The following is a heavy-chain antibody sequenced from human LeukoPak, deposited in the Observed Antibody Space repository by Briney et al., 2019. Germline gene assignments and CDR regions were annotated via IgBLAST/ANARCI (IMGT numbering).Heavy chain of an antibody. V-gene: IGHV3-30*04. D-gene: IGHD3-22*01. Sequence: GGSLRLSCAASGFTFSSYAMHWVRQAPGKGLEWVAVISYDGSNKYYADSVKGRFTISRDNSKNTLYLQMNSLRAEDTAVYYCAKGGGGVTMISPDWFDPWGQGTLVTVSS. CDR2: ISYDGSNK. CDR1: GFTFSSYA. CDR3: AKGGGGVTMISPDWFDP. J-gene: IGHJ5*02.